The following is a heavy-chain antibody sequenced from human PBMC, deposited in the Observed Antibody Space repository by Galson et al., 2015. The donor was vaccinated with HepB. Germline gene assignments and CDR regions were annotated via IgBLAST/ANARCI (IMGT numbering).Heavy chain of an antibody. Sequence: SLRLSCAASGFTFSTYAVSWVRQAPGKGLEWVSAIGASGGSTYYADSVKGRFTISRDKSNNTLFLQMNSLRAEDTAVYYCAKGLGYYYDSSGFDYWGQGTLVSVSS. CDR1: GFTFSTYA. CDR3: AKGLGYYYDSSGFDY. CDR2: IGASGGST. D-gene: IGHD3-22*01. J-gene: IGHJ4*02. V-gene: IGHV3-23*01.